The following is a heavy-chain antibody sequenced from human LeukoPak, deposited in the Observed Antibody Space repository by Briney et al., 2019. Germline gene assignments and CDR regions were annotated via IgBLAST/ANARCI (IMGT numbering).Heavy chain of an antibody. J-gene: IGHJ4*02. D-gene: IGHD6-19*01. V-gene: IGHV3-11*06. CDR3: ASRSSGWYGIDY. Sequence: GGSLRLSCAASGFTFSDYYMSWIRQAPGKGLEWVSYISSSSSYTNYADSVKGRFTIPRDNAKNSPYLQMNSLRAEDTAVYYCASRSSGWYGIDYWGQGTLVTVSS. CDR2: ISSSSSYT. CDR1: GFTFSDYY.